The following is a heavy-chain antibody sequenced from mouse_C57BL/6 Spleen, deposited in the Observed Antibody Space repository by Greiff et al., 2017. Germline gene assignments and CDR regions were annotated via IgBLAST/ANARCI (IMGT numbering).Heavy chain of an antibody. J-gene: IGHJ3*01. Sequence: QVHVKQSGAELVRPGASVTLSCKASGYTFTDYEMHWVKQTPVHGLEWIGAIDPETGGTAYNQKFKGKAILTADKSSSTAYMELRSLTSEDSAVYYCTRGDNYDYDGFAYWGQGTLVTVSA. CDR2: IDPETGGT. V-gene: IGHV1-15*01. CDR3: TRGDNYDYDGFAY. D-gene: IGHD2-4*01. CDR1: GYTFTDYE.